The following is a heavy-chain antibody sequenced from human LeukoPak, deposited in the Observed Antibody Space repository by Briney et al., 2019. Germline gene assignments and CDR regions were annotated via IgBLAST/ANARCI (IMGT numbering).Heavy chain of an antibody. V-gene: IGHV3-30*02. CDR1: GFTFSSYG. J-gene: IGHJ6*03. CDR3: AKETGPGSSYYYYYMDV. D-gene: IGHD3-10*01. CDR2: IRYDGSNK. Sequence: PGGSLRLSCAASGFTFSSYGMHWVRQAPGKGLEWVAFIRYDGSNKYYADSVKGRFTISRDISKNTLYLQMNSLRAEDTAVYYCAKETGPGSSYYYYYMDVWGKGTTVTVSS.